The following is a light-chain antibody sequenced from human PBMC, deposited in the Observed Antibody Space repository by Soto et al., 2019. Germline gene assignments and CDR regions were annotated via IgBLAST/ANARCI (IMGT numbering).Light chain of an antibody. Sequence: QSALTQPASVFGSPGQSITISCTGISGDVGTSNFVSWYQHHPGKAPRLMIYDVTDRPSGVSNRFSGSKSGDTASLTISGLQPEDEADYYCSSYRTGRLVVFGTGTKVTVL. J-gene: IGLJ1*01. CDR3: SSYRTGRLVV. CDR1: SGDVGTSNF. CDR2: DVT. V-gene: IGLV2-14*03.